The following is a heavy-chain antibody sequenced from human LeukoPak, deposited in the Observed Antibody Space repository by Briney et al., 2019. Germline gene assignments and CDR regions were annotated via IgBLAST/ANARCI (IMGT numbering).Heavy chain of an antibody. J-gene: IGHJ6*03. CDR3: AKGTDYCYYYYMDV. V-gene: IGHV3-23*01. CDR2: ISGSGGST. CDR1: GFTFSSYA. Sequence: GGSLRLSCAASGFTFSSYAMSWVRQAPGKGLEWVSAISGSGGSTYYADSVKGRFTISRDNSKNTLYLQMNSLRAEDTAVYYCAKGTDYCYYYYMDVWGKGTTVTVSS.